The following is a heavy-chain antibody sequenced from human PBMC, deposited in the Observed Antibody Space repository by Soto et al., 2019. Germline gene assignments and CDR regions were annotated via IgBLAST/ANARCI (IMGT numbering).Heavy chain of an antibody. CDR3: ARDGFLSPKLYCSGGSCPLYFDY. Sequence: GGSLRLSCAASGFTFSSYAMHWVRQAPGKGLEWVAVISYDGSNKYYADSVKGRFTISRDNSKNTLYLQMNSLRAEDTAVYYCARDGFLSPKLYCSGGSCPLYFDYWGQGTLVTVSS. CDR2: ISYDGSNK. V-gene: IGHV3-30-3*01. D-gene: IGHD2-15*01. CDR1: GFTFSSYA. J-gene: IGHJ4*02.